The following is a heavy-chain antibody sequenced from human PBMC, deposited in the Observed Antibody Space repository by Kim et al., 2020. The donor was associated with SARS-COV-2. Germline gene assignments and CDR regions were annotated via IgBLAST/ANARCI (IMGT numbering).Heavy chain of an antibody. CDR3: ARVKPYYYDSSGYYGPHAFDI. CDR1: GGSFSGYY. V-gene: IGHV4-34*01. CDR2: INHSGST. Sequence: SETLSLTCAVYGGSFSGYYWSWIRQPPGKGLEWIGEINHSGSTNYNPSLKSRVTISVDTSKNQFSLKLSSVTAADTAVYYCARVKPYYYDSSGYYGPHAFDIWGQGTMVTVSS. J-gene: IGHJ3*02. D-gene: IGHD3-22*01.